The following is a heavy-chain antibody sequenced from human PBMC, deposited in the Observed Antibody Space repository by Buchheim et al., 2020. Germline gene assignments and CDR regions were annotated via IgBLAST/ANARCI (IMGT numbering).Heavy chain of an antibody. CDR3: ARDPDWKGYYYSGMDV. J-gene: IGHJ6*02. V-gene: IGHV3-33*01. Sequence: QVQLVESGGGVVQPGRSLRLSCAASGFTFSSYGMHWVRQAPGKGLEWVALIWYDGSNKYYADSVKGRFTISRDNSKNTLYLQMNSLRAEDTAVYYCARDPDWKGYYYSGMDVWGQGTT. CDR2: IWYDGSNK. D-gene: IGHD1-1*01. CDR1: GFTFSSYG.